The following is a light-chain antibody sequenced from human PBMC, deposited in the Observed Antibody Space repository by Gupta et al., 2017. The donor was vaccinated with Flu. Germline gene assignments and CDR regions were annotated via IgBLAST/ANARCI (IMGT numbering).Light chain of an antibody. J-gene: IGLJ2*01. CDR3: AAWDDSLSGVV. V-gene: IGLV1-47*01. CDR1: SSNIGSNH. Sequence: QSVLTQPPSASGTPGPRVTISCSGGSSNIGSNHVYWYQQLAGTAPKLLIYRNNQRPSGVPDRFSGSKSGTSASLAISGLRSEDEAVYYCAAWDDSLSGVVFGGGTKLTVL. CDR2: RNN.